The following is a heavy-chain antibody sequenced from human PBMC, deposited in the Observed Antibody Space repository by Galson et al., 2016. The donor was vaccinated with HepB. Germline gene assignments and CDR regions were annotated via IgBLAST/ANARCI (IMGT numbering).Heavy chain of an antibody. D-gene: IGHD6-19*01. CDR1: GGSISSGGYD. Sequence: TLSLTCSVSGGSISSGGYDWNWVRQHPGKGLEWLGYIFHSGSTYYNPSLKRRAIISVDTSKNQFSLRLSSVTAADTAVYYCATSLVPAVAGTWDNHYGMDVWGQGTTVTVSS. V-gene: IGHV4-31*03. CDR2: IFHSGST. CDR3: ATSLVPAVAGTWDNHYGMDV. J-gene: IGHJ6*02.